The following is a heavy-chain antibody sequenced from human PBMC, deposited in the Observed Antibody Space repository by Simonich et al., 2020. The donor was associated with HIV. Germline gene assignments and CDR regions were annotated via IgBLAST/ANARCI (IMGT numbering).Heavy chain of an antibody. D-gene: IGHD2-8*01. J-gene: IGHJ4*02. Sequence: QVQLQQWGAGLLKPSETLSLTCAVYGGSFSGYFWSWIRQPPGKGLEWIGDISHFGDTNDNPSLKSRVSISVDTSKNQFSLRLTSVTAADSAAYYCAREGDCTNGVCYRFDYWGQGTLVTVSS. CDR1: GGSFSGYF. CDR3: AREGDCTNGVCYRFDY. V-gene: IGHV4-34*01. CDR2: ISHFGDT.